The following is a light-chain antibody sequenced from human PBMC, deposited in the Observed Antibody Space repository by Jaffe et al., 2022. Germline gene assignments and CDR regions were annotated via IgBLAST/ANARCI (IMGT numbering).Light chain of an antibody. J-gene: IGKJ2*01. Sequence: EIVLTQSPGTLSLSPGERATLSCRASQSVSSGINLAWYQQKLGQAPRLLILGASSRAPGIPDRFSGSGSGTDFTLTIRRLEPEDFAVYYCQHYGISPYSFGQGTKLEI. CDR3: QHYGISPYS. CDR2: GAS. V-gene: IGKV3-20*01. CDR1: QSVSSGIN.